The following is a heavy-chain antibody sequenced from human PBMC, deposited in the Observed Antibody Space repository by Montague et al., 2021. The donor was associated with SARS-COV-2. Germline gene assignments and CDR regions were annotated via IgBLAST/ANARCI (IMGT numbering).Heavy chain of an antibody. Sequence: SETLSLTCTVSSGSISSPDYYWGWIRQSPGKGLEWIGSISYTGSTYYNPSLRGRVSFSMYTSKNHFSLSLSSVTVADTAVYFCARHLTSCCATNKCYAYYFDGWGQGALVTVSS. CDR2: ISYTGST. V-gene: IGHV4-39*01. J-gene: IGHJ4*02. D-gene: IGHD1-26*01. CDR1: SGSISSPDYY. CDR3: ARHLTSCCATNKCYAYYFDG.